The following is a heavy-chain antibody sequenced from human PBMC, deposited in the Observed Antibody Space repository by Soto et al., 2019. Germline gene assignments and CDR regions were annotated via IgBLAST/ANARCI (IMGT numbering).Heavy chain of an antibody. V-gene: IGHV4-31*03. J-gene: IGHJ6*02. CDR3: AASCVGCVGFNYYGMDV. D-gene: IGHD1-26*01. CDR2: IYYSGTT. CDR1: GASISSGGYY. Sequence: QVQLQESGPGLVKPSQTLSLTCSVSGASISSGGYYWNWIRQHPGKGLEWIGYIYYSGTTYYNPSLKRRVTISVDTSKNQCSLKLSSVTAADTAVYYCAASCVGCVGFNYYGMDVWGQGTTVTVSS.